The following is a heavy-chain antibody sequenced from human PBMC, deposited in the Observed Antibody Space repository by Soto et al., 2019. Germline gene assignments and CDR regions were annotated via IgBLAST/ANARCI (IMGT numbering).Heavy chain of an antibody. Sequence: PSETLSLTCAVYGGSFSGYYWSWIRQPPGKGLEWIGEINHSGSTNYNPSLKSRVTISVDTSKNQFSLKLSSVTAADTAVYYCARAFRITIFGVAQYYGMDVWGQGTTVTVSS. D-gene: IGHD3-3*01. CDR1: GGSFSGYY. CDR3: ARAFRITIFGVAQYYGMDV. J-gene: IGHJ6*02. V-gene: IGHV4-34*01. CDR2: INHSGST.